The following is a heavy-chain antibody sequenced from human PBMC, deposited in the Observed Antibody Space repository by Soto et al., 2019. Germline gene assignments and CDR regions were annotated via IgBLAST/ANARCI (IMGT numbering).Heavy chain of an antibody. V-gene: IGHV1-8*01. CDR2: MTPISGET. J-gene: IGHJ4*01. Sequence: QVQLVQSGAEVKKPGASVKVSCKASGYSFTSYDINWVRQASGQGLEWLGWMTPISGETGYAQKFQGRVSMTRDTSTSTAYVELSSLTYEDSAIYYCARNKWNTGDFDYWGHGNLVTVSS. CDR1: GYSFTSYD. CDR3: ARNKWNTGDFDY. D-gene: IGHD1-20*01.